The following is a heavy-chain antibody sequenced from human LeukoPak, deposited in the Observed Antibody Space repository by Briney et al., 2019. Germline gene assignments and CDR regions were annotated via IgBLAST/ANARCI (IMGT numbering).Heavy chain of an antibody. V-gene: IGHV1-18*01. CDR1: GYTFTSYG. CDR3: AISQALRLYNFDY. D-gene: IGHD4-17*01. CDR2: ISAYNGNT. J-gene: IGHJ4*02. Sequence: ASVKVSCRASGYTFTSYGISWVRQAPGQGLERMGWISAYNGNTNYAQKLQGRVTMTTDTSTSTAYMELRSLRSDDTAVYYCAISQALRLYNFDYWGQGTLVTVSS.